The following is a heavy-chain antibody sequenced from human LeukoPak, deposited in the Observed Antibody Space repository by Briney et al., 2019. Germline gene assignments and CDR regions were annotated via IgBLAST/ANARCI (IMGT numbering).Heavy chain of an antibody. D-gene: IGHD1-1*01. V-gene: IGHV3-11*06. CDR3: ARGGYPYAFDI. J-gene: IGHJ3*02. Sequence: KPGGSVRLSCAASRFTFSDYYMSWIRQAPGKGLEWVSYVGSSNPYTNYADSVKGRFTISRDNAKNSLYLQMNILRAEDTAVYYCARGGYPYAFDIWGQGTMV. CDR2: VGSSNPYT. CDR1: RFTFSDYY.